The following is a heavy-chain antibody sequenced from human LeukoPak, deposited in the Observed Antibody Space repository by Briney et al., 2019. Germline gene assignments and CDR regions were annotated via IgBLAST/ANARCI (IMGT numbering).Heavy chain of an antibody. J-gene: IGHJ4*02. CDR1: GFTFSIYS. V-gene: IGHV3-21*04. CDR3: AAHGGSYLRALDY. D-gene: IGHD1-26*01. Sequence: PGGSLRLSCAASGFTFSIYSMDWVRQAPGKGLEWVSSISSSGSYIYYADSLKGRFTISRDNAKNSLYLQMNSLRAEDTAVYYCAAHGGSYLRALDYWGLGTLVTVSS. CDR2: ISSSGSYI.